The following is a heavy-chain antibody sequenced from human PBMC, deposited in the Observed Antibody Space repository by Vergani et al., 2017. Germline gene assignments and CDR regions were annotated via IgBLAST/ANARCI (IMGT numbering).Heavy chain of an antibody. J-gene: IGHJ6*03. Sequence: QVQLVESGGGVVQPGRSQRLSCVASGFTFSDDSMHWGRQAPGKGLEGVAVIAYDGSKSYYADSVKGRFTISRDNSKNTVYLQMNSLRVEDTAVYYCVRGGGWTGTAYMDVWGNGTTVTVFS. CDR1: GFTFSDDS. V-gene: IGHV3-30-3*01. D-gene: IGHD1-1*01. CDR2: IAYDGSKS. CDR3: VRGGGWTGTAYMDV.